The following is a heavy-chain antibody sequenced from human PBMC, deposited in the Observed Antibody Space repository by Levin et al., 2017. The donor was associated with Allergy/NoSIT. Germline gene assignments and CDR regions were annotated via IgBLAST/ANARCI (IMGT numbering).Heavy chain of an antibody. CDR2: MSSDGSNE. Sequence: GESLKISCAVSGFTFSSHAVHWVRRAPGKGLHWVALMSSDGSNERYADSVQGRFTISRDKSKNTVYLQMNTVRPEDTAVYYCARGEGAGSYIIDNWGQGTLATVSS. CDR1: GFTFSSHA. D-gene: IGHD3-10*01. J-gene: IGHJ4*02. CDR3: ARGEGAGSYIIDN. V-gene: IGHV3-30-3*01.